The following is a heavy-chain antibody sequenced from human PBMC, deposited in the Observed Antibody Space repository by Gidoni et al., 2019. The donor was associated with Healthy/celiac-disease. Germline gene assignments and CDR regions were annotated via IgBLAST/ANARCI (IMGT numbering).Heavy chain of an antibody. J-gene: IGHJ4*02. CDR3: ARSPTDIVLMVYATTQPYYFDY. Sequence: QVQLVQSGAEVKKPGSSVKVCCTASGGTFSSYAISWVRQAPGQGLEWMGGIILILGTANYAQKFQGRVTITADESTSTAYMELSSLRSEDTAVYYCARSPTDIVLMVYATTQPYYFDYWGQGTLVTVSS. CDR1: GGTFSSYA. D-gene: IGHD2-8*01. CDR2: IILILGTA. V-gene: IGHV1-69*01.